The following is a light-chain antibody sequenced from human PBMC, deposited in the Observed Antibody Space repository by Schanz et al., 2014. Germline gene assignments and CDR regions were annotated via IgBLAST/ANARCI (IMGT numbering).Light chain of an antibody. CDR1: SSDVGGSNY. J-gene: IGLJ2*01. CDR3: SSYSGSDIVL. V-gene: IGLV2-8*01. CDR2: EVS. Sequence: QSALTQPPSASGSPGQSVTISCTGTSSDVGGSNYVSWYQQHPGKAPKVMIYEVSKRPSGVPDRFSGSKSGNTASLTVSGLQAEDEADYYCSSYSGSDIVLFGGGTKLTVL.